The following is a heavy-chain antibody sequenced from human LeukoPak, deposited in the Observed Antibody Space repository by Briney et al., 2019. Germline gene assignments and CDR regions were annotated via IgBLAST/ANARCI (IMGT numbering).Heavy chain of an antibody. J-gene: IGHJ4*02. Sequence: GGSLRLSCAASGFTFDDYAMHWVRQAPGKGLEWVANIKQDGSEKYYVDSVKGRFTISRDNAKNSLYLQMNSLRAEDTAVYYCARDRGHNYYDSSGYYERFDYWGQGTLVTVSS. CDR1: GFTFDDYA. CDR2: IKQDGSEK. CDR3: ARDRGHNYYDSSGYYERFDY. D-gene: IGHD3-22*01. V-gene: IGHV3-7*01.